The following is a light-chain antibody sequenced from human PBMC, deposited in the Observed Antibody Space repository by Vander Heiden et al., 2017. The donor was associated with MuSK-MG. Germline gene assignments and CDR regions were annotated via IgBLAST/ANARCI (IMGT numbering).Light chain of an antibody. Sequence: QSALTQPASVSGSPGQSITISCTGTSSDVGTYNYVSWYQQHPGTAPKLIIYDVSYRPSGVSNRFSGSKSGNTASLTISVLQAEDEADYYCSSYTVSTTVLFGGGTKVTV. CDR3: SSYTVSTTVL. CDR1: SSDVGTYNY. CDR2: DVS. J-gene: IGLJ2*01. V-gene: IGLV2-14*03.